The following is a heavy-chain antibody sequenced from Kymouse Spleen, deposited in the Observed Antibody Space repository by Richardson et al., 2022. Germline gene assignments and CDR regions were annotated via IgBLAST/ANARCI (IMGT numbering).Heavy chain of an antibody. Sequence: EVQLVESGGGLVQPGGSLRLSCAASGFTFSDHYMDWVRQAPGKGLEWVGRTRNKANSYTTEYAASVKGRFTISRDDSKNSLYLQMNSLKTEDTAVYYCASIAAAGYYGMDVWGQGTTVTVSS. CDR1: GFTFSDHY. D-gene: IGHD6-13*01. CDR2: TRNKANSYTT. CDR3: ASIAAAGYYGMDV. V-gene: IGHV3-72*01. J-gene: IGHJ6*02.